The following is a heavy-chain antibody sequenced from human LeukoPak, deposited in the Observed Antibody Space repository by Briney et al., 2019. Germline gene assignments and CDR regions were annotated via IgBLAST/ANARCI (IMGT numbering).Heavy chain of an antibody. J-gene: IGHJ6*02. V-gene: IGHV4-34*01. CDR3: ARERCSSTSCYAKYYYYGMDV. CDR1: GGSFSGYY. D-gene: IGHD2-2*01. CDR2: INHSGST. Sequence: PSGTLSLTCAVYGGSFSGYYWGWIRQPPGKGLEWIGEINHSGSTNYNPSLKSRVTISVDTSKNQFSLKLSSVTAADTAVYYCARERCSSTSCYAKYYYYGMDVWGQGTTVTVSS.